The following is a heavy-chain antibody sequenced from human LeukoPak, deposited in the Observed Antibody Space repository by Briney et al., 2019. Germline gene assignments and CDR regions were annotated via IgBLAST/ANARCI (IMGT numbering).Heavy chain of an antibody. Sequence: GGSLRLSCVASGLTFSNYWMNWVRQAPGKGLEWVANIKQDGSAENYVDFVRGRFTISRDNAKNSVYLQMNSLRDDDTAVYYCAGGMGYITDYWGQGILVTVSS. J-gene: IGHJ4*02. V-gene: IGHV3-7*01. CDR3: AGGMGYITDY. CDR2: IKQDGSAE. D-gene: IGHD1-1*01. CDR1: GLTFSNYW.